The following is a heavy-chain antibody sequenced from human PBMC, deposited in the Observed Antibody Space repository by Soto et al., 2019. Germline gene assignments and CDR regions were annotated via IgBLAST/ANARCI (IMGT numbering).Heavy chain of an antibody. J-gene: IGHJ6*03. CDR2: INHSGST. CDR3: ARARNYYYYYYMDV. Sequence: SETLSLTCAVCGGSFSGYYWSWIRQPPGKGLEWIGEINHSGSTNYNPSLKSRVTISVDTSKNQFSLELSSVTAADTAVYYCARARNYYYYYYMDVWGKGTTVTVSS. CDR1: GGSFSGYY. V-gene: IGHV4-34*01.